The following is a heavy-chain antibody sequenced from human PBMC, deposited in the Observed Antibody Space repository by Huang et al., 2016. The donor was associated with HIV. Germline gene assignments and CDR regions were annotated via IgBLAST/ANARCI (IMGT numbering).Heavy chain of an antibody. Sequence: QVHLQESGPGLVKPSQTLSLTCTVPGGSISSGGYYWTWIRQPPGKGLEWIGYIYYSGNTYDNPSLKSRVTISVDTSKNQFSLKVTSMTAADTAVYYCGRFSYYSDSTISQYLQLWGQGALVTVSS. V-gene: IGHV4-30-4*08. CDR1: GGSISSGGYY. J-gene: IGHJ1*01. CDR3: GRFSYYSDSTISQYLQL. D-gene: IGHD3-22*01. CDR2: IYYSGNT.